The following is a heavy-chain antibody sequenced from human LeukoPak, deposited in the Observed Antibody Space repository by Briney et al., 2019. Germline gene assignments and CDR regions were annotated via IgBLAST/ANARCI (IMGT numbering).Heavy chain of an antibody. J-gene: IGHJ6*03. CDR3: ATAPKDSYYYYMDV. CDR1: GFPFDNYG. CDR2: VRYDETNK. V-gene: IGHV3-30*02. Sequence: GGSLRLSCAASGFPFDNYGMHWVRQAPGKGLEWVAFVRYDETNKYYADSVKGRFTISRDNSKNTLYLQMNSLRVEDTAIYYCATAPKDSYYYYMDVWGKGTTVTVSS.